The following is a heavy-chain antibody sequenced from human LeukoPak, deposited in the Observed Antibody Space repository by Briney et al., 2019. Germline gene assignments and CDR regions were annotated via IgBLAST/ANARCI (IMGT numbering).Heavy chain of an antibody. V-gene: IGHV1-2*02. CDR1: GYIFTGYY. CDR3: ARTQRIRIIFDP. CDR2: INPNSGYT. J-gene: IGHJ5*02. D-gene: IGHD3-16*01. Sequence: ASVKVSCKASGYIFTGYYINWVRQAPGQGLEWMGWINPNSGYTNYAQKFQGRVTMTRDTSISTAYMELSRLRSDDTAVYYCARTQRIRIIFDPWGQGSLVTVSS.